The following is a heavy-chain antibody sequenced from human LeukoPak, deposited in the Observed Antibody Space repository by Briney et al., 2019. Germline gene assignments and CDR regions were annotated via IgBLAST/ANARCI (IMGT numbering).Heavy chain of an antibody. CDR2: VSGSAGRT. J-gene: IGHJ4*02. D-gene: IGHD2-2*01. CDR3: AKDRAYCSSTSCYILDY. V-gene: IGHV3-23*01. Sequence: GGSLRLSCAASGFTFTSYAMTWVRQAPGKGLEWVSTVSGSAGRTDYADSVKGRFTISRDNLKNTLYLQMNGLRAEDTAVYYCAKDRAYCSSTSCYILDYWGQGTLVTVSS. CDR1: GFTFTSYA.